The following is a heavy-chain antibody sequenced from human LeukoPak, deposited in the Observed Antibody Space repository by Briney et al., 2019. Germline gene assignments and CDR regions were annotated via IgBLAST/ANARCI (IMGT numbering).Heavy chain of an antibody. CDR1: GFTVSSNY. D-gene: IGHD3-10*01. J-gene: IGHJ4*02. Sequence: GGSLRLSSAASGFTVSSNYMSWVRQAPGKGLEWVSVIYSGGSTYYADSVKGGFTISRDNSKNTLYLQMNSLRAEDTAVYYCARGIKGPIDYWGQGTLVTVSS. V-gene: IGHV3-66*01. CDR2: IYSGGST. CDR3: ARGIKGPIDY.